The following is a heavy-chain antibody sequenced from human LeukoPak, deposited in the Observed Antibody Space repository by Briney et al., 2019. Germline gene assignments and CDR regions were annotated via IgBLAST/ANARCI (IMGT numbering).Heavy chain of an antibody. CDR2: INHSGST. CDR1: GGSFSGYY. Sequence: PSETLSLTCAVYGGSFSGYYWSWIRQPPGKGLEWIGEINHSGSTNYNPSLKSRVTISVDTSKNQFSLKLSSVTAADTAVYYCARLRPYCSSTSCYNPPPQYYYYYYYTDVWGKGTTVTVSS. J-gene: IGHJ6*03. V-gene: IGHV4-34*01. D-gene: IGHD2-2*02. CDR3: ARLRPYCSSTSCYNPPPQYYYYYYYTDV.